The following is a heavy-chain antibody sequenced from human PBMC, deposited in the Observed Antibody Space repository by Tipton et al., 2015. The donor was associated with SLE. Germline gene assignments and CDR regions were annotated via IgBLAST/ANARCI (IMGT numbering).Heavy chain of an antibody. CDR3: AGDGGEIAFDI. CDR1: GGSIRSSRHF. Sequence: LRLSCTVSGGSIRSSRHFWGWIRQPPGKGLEWIGVLYYSGNTYYNPSLKSRVTISVDTSKNQFSLKLSSVTAADTAVYYCAGDGGEIAFDIWGQGTMVTVSS. V-gene: IGHV4-39*07. D-gene: IGHD3-10*01. J-gene: IGHJ3*02. CDR2: LYYSGNT.